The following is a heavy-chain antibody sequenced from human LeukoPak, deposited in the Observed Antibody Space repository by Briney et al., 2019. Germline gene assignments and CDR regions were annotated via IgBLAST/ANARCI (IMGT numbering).Heavy chain of an antibody. CDR3: ARGVAGYELDY. V-gene: IGHV3-11*05. Sequence: GGSLRLSCAASGFTFRDYYMTWIRQAPGKGLEWVTYISSSSSYTNYADSVKGRFTISRDNAKNSLFLQMSSLRAEDTAVYYCARGVAGYELDYWGQGTLVTVSS. J-gene: IGHJ4*02. CDR1: GFTFRDYY. D-gene: IGHD6-19*01. CDR2: ISSSSSYT.